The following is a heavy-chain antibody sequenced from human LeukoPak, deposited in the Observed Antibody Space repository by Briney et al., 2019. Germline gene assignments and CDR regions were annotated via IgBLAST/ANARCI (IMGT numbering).Heavy chain of an antibody. D-gene: IGHD2-2*01. CDR1: GDSVSSNSAA. CDR3: ARAEGYCSSTSSYASVDY. V-gene: IGHV6-1*01. CDR2: TYYRSTWYT. Sequence: SQTLSLTCATSGDSVSSNSAAWDWIRPSPSRGFEWLGRTYYRSTWYTDSAVSVISRITINPDTSNNQYSLQLNTVTPEDTAVYYCARAEGYCSSTSSYASVDYWGQGTLVTVSS. J-gene: IGHJ4*02.